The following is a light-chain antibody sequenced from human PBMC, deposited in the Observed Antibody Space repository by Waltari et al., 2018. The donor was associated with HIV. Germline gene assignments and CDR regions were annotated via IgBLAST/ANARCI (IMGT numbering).Light chain of an antibody. CDR3: VSYTEKDTFLL. V-gene: IGLV2-8*01. Sequence: QSALTQPPSASGSPGQSVAISCTGSSNDIGTYNFVSWYQHHPGKAPKLLIYDVTRRPRGIPDRFSGTKSGYTASLTVSDLQVEDEADYYCVSYTEKDTFLLFGGGTKLAV. J-gene: IGLJ2*01. CDR1: SNDIGTYNF. CDR2: DVT.